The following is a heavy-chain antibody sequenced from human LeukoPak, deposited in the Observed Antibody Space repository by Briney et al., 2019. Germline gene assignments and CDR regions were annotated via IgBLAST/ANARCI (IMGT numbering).Heavy chain of an antibody. CDR3: ARDATPYSGYDLWFDP. D-gene: IGHD5-12*01. Sequence: GGSLRLSCAASGFTFSSYSMNWVRQAPGKGLEWVSYISSSSSTIYYADSVKGRFTISRDNAKNSLYLQMNSLRAEDTAVYYCARDATPYSGYDLWFDPWGQGTLVTVSS. CDR2: ISSSSSTI. V-gene: IGHV3-48*04. J-gene: IGHJ5*02. CDR1: GFTFSSYS.